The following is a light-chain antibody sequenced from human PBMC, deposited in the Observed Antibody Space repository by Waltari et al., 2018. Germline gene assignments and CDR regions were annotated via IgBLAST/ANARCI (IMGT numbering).Light chain of an antibody. J-gene: IGKJ2*01. V-gene: IGKV1-39*01. Sequence: DIQMTQSPSSLSASVGDRVTITCRAGQSISRFLNWYQQKPGEAPKLLIYTSSSLQSGVPSRFSGSGSGTDFTLTISSLQPEDFATYYCQHSYRPPYIFGQGTKLEIK. CDR3: QHSYRPPYI. CDR2: TSS. CDR1: QSISRF.